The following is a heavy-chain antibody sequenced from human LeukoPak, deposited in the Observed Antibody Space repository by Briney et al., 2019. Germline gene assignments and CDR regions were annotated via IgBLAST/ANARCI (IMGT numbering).Heavy chain of an antibody. V-gene: IGHV1-8*01. CDR2: MNPNSGNT. D-gene: IGHD3-3*01. Sequence: ASVKVSCKASGYTFTSYDINWVRQATGQGLEWMGWMNPNSGNTGYEQKFQGRVTMTRNTSISTAYMELSSLRSEDTAVYYCARVGGYDFWSGSPTYYFDYWGQGTLVTVSS. J-gene: IGHJ4*02. CDR1: GYTFTSYD. CDR3: ARVGGYDFWSGSPTYYFDY.